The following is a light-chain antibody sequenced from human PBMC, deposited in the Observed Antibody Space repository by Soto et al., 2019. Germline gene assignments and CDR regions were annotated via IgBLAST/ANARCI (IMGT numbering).Light chain of an antibody. CDR3: QQRSNWPVT. V-gene: IGKV3-11*01. CDR2: DAS. Sequence: EIVLTQSPATLSLSPGERATLSCRASQSVSGYLAWYQQKPGQAPRLLIYDASKRATGISARFSGSGSGTDFTLTISSLEPEDFAVYYCQQRSNWPVTFGQGTKVDIK. J-gene: IGKJ1*01. CDR1: QSVSGY.